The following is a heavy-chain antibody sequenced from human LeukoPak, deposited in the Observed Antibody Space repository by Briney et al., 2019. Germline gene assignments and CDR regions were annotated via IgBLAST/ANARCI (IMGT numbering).Heavy chain of an antibody. J-gene: IGHJ4*02. D-gene: IGHD3-10*01. Sequence: SETLSLTCAVYGGSFSGYYWSWIRQPPGKGLEWIGEIDHSGSTNYNPSLKSRVTISVDTSKNQYSLKLSSVTAADTAVYYCARLIYYYGSGYYFDYWGQGTLVTVSS. CDR3: ARLIYYYGSGYYFDY. CDR1: GGSFSGYY. V-gene: IGHV4-34*01. CDR2: IDHSGST.